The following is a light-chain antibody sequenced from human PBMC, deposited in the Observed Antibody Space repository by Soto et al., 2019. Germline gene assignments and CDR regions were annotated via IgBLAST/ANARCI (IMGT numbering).Light chain of an antibody. Sequence: DLQMTQSPSSLSASVGDRVTITCRASQDIRNALAWYQQKPGKVPELLIYAASTLQSGVPPRFSGSGSGTDFSLTIYSLQPEDVATYYCQRYNSASTFGPGTKVEIK. V-gene: IGKV1-27*01. J-gene: IGKJ1*01. CDR1: QDIRNA. CDR3: QRYNSAST. CDR2: AAS.